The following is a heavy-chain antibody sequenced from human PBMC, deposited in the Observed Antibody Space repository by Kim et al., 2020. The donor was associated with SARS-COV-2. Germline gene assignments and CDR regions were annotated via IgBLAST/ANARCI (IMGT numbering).Heavy chain of an antibody. Sequence: GGSLRLSCATSGFSLSNYGVNWVRQAPGKGLEWVAVVPYDGSDHYYADSVKGRFTVSRDTSKNTVYLQMDSLRVEDTAVYYCAKQKRINNLLDAFDVWGQGTMVTVSS. J-gene: IGHJ3*01. CDR1: GFSLSNYG. V-gene: IGHV3-30*18. CDR3: AKQKRINNLLDAFDV. D-gene: IGHD1-1*01. CDR2: VPYDGSDH.